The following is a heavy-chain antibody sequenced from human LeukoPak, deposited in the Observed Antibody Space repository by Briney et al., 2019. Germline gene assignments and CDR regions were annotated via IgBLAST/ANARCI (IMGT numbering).Heavy chain of an antibody. D-gene: IGHD5-12*01. J-gene: IGHJ4*02. CDR2: INHSGST. Sequence: SETLSLTCAVYGGSFSGYYWSWIRQPPGKGLEWIGEINHSGSTNYNPSLKCRVTISVDTSKNQFSLKLSSVTAADTAVYYCASPRGYSGYQFDYWGQGTLVTVSS. CDR1: GGSFSGYY. CDR3: ASPRGYSGYQFDY. V-gene: IGHV4-34*01.